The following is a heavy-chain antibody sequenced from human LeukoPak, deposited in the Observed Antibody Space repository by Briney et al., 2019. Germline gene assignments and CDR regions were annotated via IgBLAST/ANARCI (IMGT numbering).Heavy chain of an antibody. V-gene: IGHV4-4*07. CDR1: GGSFTTYY. CDR3: ARVTGYMIEDYFDY. D-gene: IGHD3-22*01. CDR2: IDSSGTA. Sequence: SETLSLTCTVSGGSFTTYYWSWIRQPAGRGLEWIGHIDSSGTANYNPSLKSRVTISVETSKNQFSLKLRSVTAADTAVYYCARVTGYMIEDYFDYWGQGTLVTVSS. J-gene: IGHJ4*02.